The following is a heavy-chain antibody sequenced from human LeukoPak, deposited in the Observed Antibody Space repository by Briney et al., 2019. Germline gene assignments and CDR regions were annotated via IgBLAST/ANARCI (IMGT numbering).Heavy chain of an antibody. CDR3: ATRVRDGYNNYYFYYMDV. CDR2: IMYDGSEK. J-gene: IGHJ6*03. V-gene: IGHV3-7*01. Sequence: GGSLRLSCAVSGFTFSSYWMSWVRQAPGKGLEWVASIMYDGSEKYYVDSVKGRFTISRDNAKDSLYLQMNSLRVEDTAVYYCATRVRDGYNNYYFYYMDVWGKGTTVTVSS. D-gene: IGHD5-24*01. CDR1: GFTFSSYW.